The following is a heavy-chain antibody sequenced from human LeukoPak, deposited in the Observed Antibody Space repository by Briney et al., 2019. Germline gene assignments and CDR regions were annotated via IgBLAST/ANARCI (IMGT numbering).Heavy chain of an antibody. Sequence: ASVKVSCKASGGTFSSYAISWVRQAPGQGLEWMGGIIPIFGTANYAQKFQGRVTITADESTSTAYMELSSLRSEDTAVYYCARDRIVGATSLFDYWGQGTLVTVSS. V-gene: IGHV1-69*13. CDR1: GGTFSSYA. J-gene: IGHJ4*02. CDR2: IIPIFGTA. CDR3: ARDRIVGATSLFDY. D-gene: IGHD1-26*01.